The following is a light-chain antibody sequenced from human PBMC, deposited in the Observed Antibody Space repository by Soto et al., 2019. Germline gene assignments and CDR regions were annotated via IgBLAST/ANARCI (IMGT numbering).Light chain of an antibody. Sequence: EIVMTQSPATLSVSPGERATLSCRASQSVSSNLAWYQQKPGQAPRLLIYGASTRATGIPARFSGSGSGTGVTFTPHSPQAGDFAGYYCQPENYWPSDNFGQGTKLEIK. J-gene: IGKJ2*01. V-gene: IGKV3-15*01. CDR1: QSVSSN. CDR2: GAS. CDR3: QPENYWPSDN.